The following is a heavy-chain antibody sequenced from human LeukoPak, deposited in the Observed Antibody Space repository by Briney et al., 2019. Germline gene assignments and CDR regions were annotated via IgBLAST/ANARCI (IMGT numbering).Heavy chain of an antibody. V-gene: IGHV4-61*02. D-gene: IGHD3-3*01. Sequence: SETLSLTRTVSGGSISSGSYYWSWIRQPAGKGLEWIGRIYTSGSTNYNPSLKSRVTISVDTSKNQFSLKLSSVTAADTAVYYCARDTWVDYDFWSGYYTGEDYYYYGMDVWGQGTTVTVSS. CDR3: ARDTWVDYDFWSGYYTGEDYYYYGMDV. CDR1: GGSISSGSYY. CDR2: IYTSGST. J-gene: IGHJ6*02.